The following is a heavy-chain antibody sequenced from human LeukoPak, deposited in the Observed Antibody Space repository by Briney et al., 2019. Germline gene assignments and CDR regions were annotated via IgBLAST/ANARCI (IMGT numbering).Heavy chain of an antibody. Sequence: PGGSLRLSCAASGFTFSSYAMSWVRQAPGKGLEWVSAISGSGGSTYYADSVKGRFTISRDNSKNTLYLQMNSLRAEDTAVYYCARVYGSYAYYYYYYMDVWGKGTTVTVSS. CDR2: ISGSGGST. D-gene: IGHD1-26*01. CDR1: GFTFSSYA. J-gene: IGHJ6*03. V-gene: IGHV3-23*01. CDR3: ARVYGSYAYYYYYYMDV.